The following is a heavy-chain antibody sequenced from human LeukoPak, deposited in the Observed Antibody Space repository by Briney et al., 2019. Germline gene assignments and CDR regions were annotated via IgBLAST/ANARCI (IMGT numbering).Heavy chain of an antibody. D-gene: IGHD2-15*01. CDR2: IYYRWST. CDR1: GGPISSYY. J-gene: IGHJ4*02. V-gene: IGHV4-59*01. Sequence: SETLSLTCTVSGGPISSYYWSWIRQPPGKGLEWIGYIYYRWSTNYNPSLKSRVTISVDTSKNQFSLKLSSVTAADTAVYYCARVGDIGYCSGGSCYYFDYWGQGTLVTVSS. CDR3: ARVGDIGYCSGGSCYYFDY.